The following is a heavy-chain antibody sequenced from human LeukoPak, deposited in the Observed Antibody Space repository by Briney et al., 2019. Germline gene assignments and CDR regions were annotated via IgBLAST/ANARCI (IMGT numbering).Heavy chain of an antibody. V-gene: IGHV1-24*01. CDR3: ATLVAATVY. CDR2: FYPEAGET. CDR1: GYTLTELS. J-gene: IGHJ4*02. Sequence: ASVKVSCKGSGYTLTELSMHWVRQAPGKGLEGMGGFYPEAGETIYAQKFQGRVTISADTFTDTAYREVSSLRSEDTAVYYCATLVAATVYWGEGSLVTVSS. D-gene: IGHD1-26*01.